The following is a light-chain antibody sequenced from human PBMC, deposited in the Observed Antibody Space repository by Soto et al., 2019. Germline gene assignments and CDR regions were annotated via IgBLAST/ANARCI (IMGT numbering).Light chain of an antibody. CDR3: QQYVNSPLT. CDR2: DAS. J-gene: IGKJ4*01. Sequence: EIVLMQSPGTLSLSPGERGTLSCRASQSVASSLAWYQQKPGQAPRLLIYDASNRATGIPDSFSGSGSGTDFTLTLSRLEPEDCAVYYCQQYVNSPLTFGGGTKVEIK. CDR1: QSVASS. V-gene: IGKV3-20*01.